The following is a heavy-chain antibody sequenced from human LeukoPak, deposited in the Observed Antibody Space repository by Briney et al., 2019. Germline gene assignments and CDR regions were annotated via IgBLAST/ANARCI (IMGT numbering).Heavy chain of an antibody. J-gene: IGHJ5*02. CDR2: IYYSGST. CDR1: GGSISSSSYY. D-gene: IGHD3-10*01. V-gene: IGHV4-39*01. Sequence: SETLSLTCTVSGGSISSSSYYWGWIRQPPGKGLEWIGSIYYSGSTYYNPSLKSRVTISVDTSKNQFSLKPSSVTAADTAVYYCARQAMVRGVTWGQGTLVTVSS. CDR3: ARQAMVRGVT.